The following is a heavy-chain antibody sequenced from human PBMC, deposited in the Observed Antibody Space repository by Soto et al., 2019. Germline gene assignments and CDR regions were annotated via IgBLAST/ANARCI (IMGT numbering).Heavy chain of an antibody. D-gene: IGHD3-22*01. CDR1: GDSISSGYH. CDR3: ARPDSVGYYQY. V-gene: IGHV4-38-2*01. J-gene: IGHJ1*01. CDR2: IYHSGTT. Sequence: SETLSLTCAVSGDSISSGYHWAWIRQPPGKGLEWVASIYHSGTTYYHPSLTSRVTISVDTSKNQFSLKLTSVTAADSAVYYCARPDSVGYYQYLGQGTMVTFSS.